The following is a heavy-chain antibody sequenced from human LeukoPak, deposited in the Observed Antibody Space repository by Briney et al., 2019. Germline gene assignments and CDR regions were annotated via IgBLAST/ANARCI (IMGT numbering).Heavy chain of an antibody. CDR1: GGTFSSYA. Sequence: SVKVSCKATGGTFSSYAISWVRQAPGQGLEWMGRIIPILGIANYAQKFQGRVTVNADKSTSTAYMELSSLRPEDTAVYYCARGDSSGYLGFGYWGQGTLVTVPS. J-gene: IGHJ4*02. CDR2: IIPILGIA. V-gene: IGHV1-69*04. D-gene: IGHD3-22*01. CDR3: ARGDSSGYLGFGY.